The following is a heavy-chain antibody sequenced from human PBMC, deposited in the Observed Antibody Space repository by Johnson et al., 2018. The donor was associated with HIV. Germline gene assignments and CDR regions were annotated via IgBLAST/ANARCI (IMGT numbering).Heavy chain of an antibody. CDR2: ISFAGPNT. D-gene: IGHD3-10*01. V-gene: IGHV3-30-3*01. J-gene: IGHJ3*02. CDR1: GFTFSSNA. CDR3: ARDRLLWFRELWPHDALDI. Sequence: QMLLVESGGGVVQPGRSLRLSCAASGFTFSSNAMHWVRQSPGKGLEWVAVISFAGPNTYYGDTVKGRFTISRENSNNQLYLQMNSMRTEDTAVYYWARDRLLWFRELWPHDALDIWGQGTMVTVSS.